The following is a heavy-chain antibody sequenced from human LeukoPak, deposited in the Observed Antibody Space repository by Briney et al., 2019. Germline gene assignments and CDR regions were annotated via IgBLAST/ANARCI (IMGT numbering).Heavy chain of an antibody. Sequence: GASVKVSCKASGYTFTGYYIHWVLQAPGQGLEWMGWVNPNSGGANYAQKFQGRVTMTRDTSINTAYMELSRLRSDDTAVYYCARAWSSSGLSYWYFDLWGRGTLVTVSS. D-gene: IGHD6-6*01. J-gene: IGHJ2*01. CDR1: GYTFTGYY. CDR3: ARAWSSSGLSYWYFDL. V-gene: IGHV1-2*02. CDR2: VNPNSGGA.